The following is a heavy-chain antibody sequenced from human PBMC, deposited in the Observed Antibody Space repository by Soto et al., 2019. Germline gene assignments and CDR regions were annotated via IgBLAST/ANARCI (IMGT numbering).Heavy chain of an antibody. J-gene: IGHJ6*02. CDR2: IYDSGTT. CDR3: ARAHYGDYGYGMDV. Sequence: QLQLQESGSGLVKPSQTLSLTCAVSGGSISSGGYSWTWIRQPPGKGLEWIGYIYDSGTTYYNPSLKSLVTISVDRSKNQFSLKLSSVTAADTAVYYCARAHYGDYGYGMDVWGQGTTVTVSS. CDR1: GGSISSGGYS. V-gene: IGHV4-30-2*01. D-gene: IGHD4-17*01.